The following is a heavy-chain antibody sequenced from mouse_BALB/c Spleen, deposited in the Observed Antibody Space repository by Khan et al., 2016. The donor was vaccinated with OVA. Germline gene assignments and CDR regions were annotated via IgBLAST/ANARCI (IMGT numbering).Heavy chain of an antibody. J-gene: IGHJ3*01. V-gene: IGHV1S29*02. D-gene: IGHD1-2*01. CDR2: IYPNNGGT. CDR1: GYTFTDYN. Sequence: VQLKESGPELVKPGASVRISCKASGYTFTDYNLDWVKQSHEKSLEWIGYIYPNNGGTGYNQKFKTTAKLTVDKSSSTAYMELRSLTSEDSAVYYCVRSGYGSFAFWGQGSLVTVSA. CDR3: VRSGYGSFAF.